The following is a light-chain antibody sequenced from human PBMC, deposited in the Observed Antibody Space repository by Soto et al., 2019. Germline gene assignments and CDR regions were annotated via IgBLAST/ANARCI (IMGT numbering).Light chain of an antibody. CDR3: QQNNFY. Sequence: DIQLTHPPSPLSASVGDRVTITCRARQNIHPWLAWFQLKPGQAPKLLVYNASSLVSGVPSRFAASGFETEFTLTIDSLQPDDFATYYCQQNNFYFGRGTKVDIK. J-gene: IGKJ3*01. CDR2: NAS. V-gene: IGKV1-5*01. CDR1: QNIHPW.